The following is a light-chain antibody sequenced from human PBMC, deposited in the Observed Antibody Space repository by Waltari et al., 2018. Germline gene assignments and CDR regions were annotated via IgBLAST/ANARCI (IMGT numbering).Light chain of an antibody. Sequence: QSALPQPASVSGSPGHSTPISSTATTGDVGGYNLVSWYQQHPGKAPKLMIYEGSKRPSGVSNRFSGSKSGNTASLTISGLQAEDEADYYCCSYAGSSTVFGGGTKLTVL. CDR3: CSYAGSSTV. CDR1: TGDVGGYNL. V-gene: IGLV2-23*01. CDR2: EGS. J-gene: IGLJ2*01.